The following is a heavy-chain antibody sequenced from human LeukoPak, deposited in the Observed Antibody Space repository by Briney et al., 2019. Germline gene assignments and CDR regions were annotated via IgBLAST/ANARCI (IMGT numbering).Heavy chain of an antibody. CDR2: ISSSSSSTI. CDR3: ARDPGLDY. J-gene: IGHJ4*02. V-gene: IGHV3-48*02. CDR1: GFTFSSYS. Sequence: QAGGSLSLSCAASGFTFSSYSMNWVRQAPGKGLEGVSYISSSSSSTIYYADSVKGRFTIARDNAKNSLYLQMNSLRDEDTAVYYCARDPGLDYWGQGTLVTVSS.